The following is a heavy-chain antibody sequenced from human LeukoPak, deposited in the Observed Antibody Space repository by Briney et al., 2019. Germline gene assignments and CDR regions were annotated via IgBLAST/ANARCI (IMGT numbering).Heavy chain of an antibody. CDR3: ARGYGELLWFGELDTWYFDL. J-gene: IGHJ2*01. D-gene: IGHD3-10*01. Sequence: SETLSLTCAVYGGSFSGYYWSWIRQPPGKGLEWIGEINHSGSTNYNPSLKSRVTISVDTSKNQFSLKLSSVTAADTAVYYCARGYGELLWFGELDTWYFDLWGRGTLVTVSS. CDR2: INHSGST. V-gene: IGHV4-34*01. CDR1: GGSFSGYY.